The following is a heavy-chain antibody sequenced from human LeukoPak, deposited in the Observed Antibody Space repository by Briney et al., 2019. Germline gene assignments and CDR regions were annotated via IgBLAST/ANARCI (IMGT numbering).Heavy chain of an antibody. CDR2: INHSGST. CDR1: GESFSGYF. D-gene: IGHD2-2*01. V-gene: IGHV4-34*01. CDR3: ARVSTSFEAHNYYYMDV. J-gene: IGHJ6*03. Sequence: PSETLSLTCAVYGESFSGYFWNWIRQSPGKGLEWIGEINHSGSTNYNPSLKSRVTISVDTSKNQFSLKLSSVTAADTAVYYCARVSTSFEAHNYYYMDVWGKGTTVTVSS.